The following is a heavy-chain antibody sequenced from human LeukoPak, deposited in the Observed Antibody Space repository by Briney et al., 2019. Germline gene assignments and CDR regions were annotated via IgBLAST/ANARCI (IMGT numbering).Heavy chain of an antibody. Sequence: SETLSLTCTVSGGSISSYYWSWIRQPAGKGLEWIGRIYTSGSTNYNPSLKSRVTMSVDTSKSQFSLKLSSVTAADTAVYYCARDVLRAIFGVVDYYYMDVWGKGTTVTVSS. CDR2: IYTSGST. V-gene: IGHV4-4*07. D-gene: IGHD3-3*01. J-gene: IGHJ6*03. CDR3: ARDVLRAIFGVVDYYYMDV. CDR1: GGSISSYY.